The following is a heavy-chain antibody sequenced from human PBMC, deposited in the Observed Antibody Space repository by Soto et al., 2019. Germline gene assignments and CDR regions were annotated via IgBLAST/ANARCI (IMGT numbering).Heavy chain of an antibody. CDR3: AHRLPGPSGYDV. CDR1: GFSLTSGVVG. D-gene: IGHD6-13*01. CDR2: IYWNDEQ. Sequence: ITLKESGPTLVKPTQTLTLTCTFSGFSLTSGVVGVGWIRQPPGEALEWLALIYWNDEQYYNPSLRNRLTITRYTSKNQVALTMTNMDPVDTATYYCAHRLPGPSGYDVWGQGTTVTVSS. V-gene: IGHV2-5*01. J-gene: IGHJ6*02.